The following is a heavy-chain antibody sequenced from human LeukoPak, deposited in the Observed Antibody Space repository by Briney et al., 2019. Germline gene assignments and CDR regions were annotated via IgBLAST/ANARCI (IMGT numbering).Heavy chain of an antibody. J-gene: IGHJ5*02. D-gene: IGHD1-26*01. CDR2: INHSGST. CDR1: GGSFSGYY. Sequence: SETLSLTCAVYGGSFSGYYWSWIRQPPGKGLEWIGEINHSGSTNYNPSLKSRVTISVDTSKNQFSLKLSSVTAADTAVYYCARGRIVEATYGWFDPWGQGTLVTVSS. V-gene: IGHV4-34*01. CDR3: ARGRIVEATYGWFDP.